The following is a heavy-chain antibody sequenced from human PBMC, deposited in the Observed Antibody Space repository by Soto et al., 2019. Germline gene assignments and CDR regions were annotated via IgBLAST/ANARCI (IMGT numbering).Heavy chain of an antibody. Sequence: QVTVKESGPVLVKPTETLTLTCTVSGFSLSNAGLGVSWIRQPPGKALEWLAHIFSNDEKSYSTSLKSRLTNAXDXXKSQVVLTMTNMDPVDTATYYCASTYSTSWYWFDPWGQGTLVTVSS. CDR3: ASTYSTSWYWFDP. D-gene: IGHD6-13*01. V-gene: IGHV2-26*04. J-gene: IGHJ5*02. CDR2: IFSNDEK. CDR1: GFSLSNAGLG.